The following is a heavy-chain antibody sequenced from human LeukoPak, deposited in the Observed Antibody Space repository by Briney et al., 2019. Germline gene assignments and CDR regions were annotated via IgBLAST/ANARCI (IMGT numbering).Heavy chain of an antibody. D-gene: IGHD1-1*01. J-gene: IGHJ4*02. Sequence: GGSLRLSCAASGFTFSSYSMNWVRQAPGKGLEWVSSISSSSSYIYYADSVKGRFTISRDNAKNSLYLQMNMLRAEDTAVYYCARELGTRNDYWGQGTLVTVSS. CDR3: ARELGTRNDY. V-gene: IGHV3-21*01. CDR1: GFTFSSYS. CDR2: ISSSSSYI.